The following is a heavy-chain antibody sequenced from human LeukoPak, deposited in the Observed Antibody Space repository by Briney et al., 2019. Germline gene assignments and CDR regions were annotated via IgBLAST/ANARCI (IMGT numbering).Heavy chain of an antibody. CDR1: VGSISNYF. CDR2: ISYNAIT. Sequence: SETLSLTCTVSVGSISNYFWSWIRQPPGKGLEWMGYISYNAITNYNPSLRSRVTISLDTSRNQFSLKLPSVTAADTAFYYCARQTVSLNWFDTWGQGTLVSVSS. CDR3: ARQTVSLNWFDT. D-gene: IGHD3-22*01. J-gene: IGHJ5*02. V-gene: IGHV4-59*08.